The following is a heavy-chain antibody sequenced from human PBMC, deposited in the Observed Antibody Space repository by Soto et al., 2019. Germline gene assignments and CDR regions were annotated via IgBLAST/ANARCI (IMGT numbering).Heavy chain of an antibody. V-gene: IGHV6-1*01. CDR2: TYYRSKWYN. D-gene: IGHD4-17*01. J-gene: IGHJ3*02. CDR3: ARGVTTGSDAFDI. Sequence: QTLSLTFAISGDSVSSNSAAWNWIRQSPSRGLEWLGRTYYRSKWYNDYAVSVKSRIAINPDTSKNQFSLQLNSVTPEDTALYYCARGVTTGSDAFDIWGQGTMVTVSS. CDR1: GDSVSSNSAA.